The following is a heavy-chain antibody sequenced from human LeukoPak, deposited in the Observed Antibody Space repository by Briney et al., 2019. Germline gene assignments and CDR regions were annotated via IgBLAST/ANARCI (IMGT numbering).Heavy chain of an antibody. V-gene: IGHV4-59*01. D-gene: IGHD6-13*01. CDR2: IYYSGST. CDR3: ARVSGSSWSAEYFQH. Sequence: KPSETLSLPCPVSGGSISSYYWSWIRQPPGKGLEWIGYIYYSGSTNYNPSLKSRVTISVDTSKNQFSLKLSSVTAADTAVYYCARVSGSSWSAEYFQHWGQGTLVTVSS. CDR1: GGSISSYY. J-gene: IGHJ1*01.